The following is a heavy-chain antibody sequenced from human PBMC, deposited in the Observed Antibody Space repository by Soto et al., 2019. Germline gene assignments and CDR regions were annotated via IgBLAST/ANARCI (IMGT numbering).Heavy chain of an antibody. J-gene: IGHJ4*02. V-gene: IGHV4-59*01. CDR1: GGSISSYY. D-gene: IGHD1-26*01. CDR2: IYYSGST. Sequence: SETLSLTCTVSGGSISSYYWSWIRQPPGKGLEWIGYIYYSGSTNYNPSLKSRVTISVDTSKNQFSLKLSSVTAADTAVYYCARDFTGAIDYWGQGTLVTVSS. CDR3: ARDFTGAIDY.